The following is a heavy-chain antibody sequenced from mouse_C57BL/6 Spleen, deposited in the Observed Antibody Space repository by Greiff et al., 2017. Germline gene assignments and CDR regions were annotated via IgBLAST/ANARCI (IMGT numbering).Heavy chain of an antibody. D-gene: IGHD1-1*01. CDR2: IDPNSGGT. V-gene: IGHV1-72*01. Sequence: VQLQQPGAELVKPGASVKLSCKASGYTFTSYWMHWVKQRPGRGLAWIGRIDPNSGGTKYNEKFKSKDTLTVDKPSSTAYMQLSSLTSEDSAVYYCASSFTTVVAVVNYFDYWGQGTTLTVSS. CDR3: ASSFTTVVAVVNYFDY. CDR1: GYTFTSYW. J-gene: IGHJ2*01.